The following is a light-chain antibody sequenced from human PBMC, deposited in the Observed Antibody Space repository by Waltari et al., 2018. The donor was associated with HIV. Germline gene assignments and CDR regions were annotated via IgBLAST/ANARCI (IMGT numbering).Light chain of an antibody. CDR3: QQYDNSPWT. V-gene: IGKV3-20*01. CDR1: QSVSSTY. CDR2: GAS. J-gene: IGKJ1*01. Sequence: EIVLTQSPGSLSLSPGERATLSCRASQSVSSTYFSWYQQRPGQAPRLLIYGASSRATGIPDRFIGSGSGTDFTLTISRLEPEDFAVYYCQQYDNSPWTFGQGTKVEVK.